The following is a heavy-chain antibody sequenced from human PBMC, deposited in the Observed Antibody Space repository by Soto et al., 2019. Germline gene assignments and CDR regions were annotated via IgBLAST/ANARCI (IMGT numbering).Heavy chain of an antibody. V-gene: IGHV1-58*01. CDR1: GFTFTSSA. CDR3: AAVSSSWSYYFDY. Sequence: SLKVSCKASGFTFTSSAVQWVRQARGQRLEWIGWIVVGSGNTNYAQKFQERVTITRDMSTSTAYMELSSLRSEDTAVYYCAAVSSSWSYYFDYWGQGTLVTVSS. J-gene: IGHJ4*02. CDR2: IVVGSGNT. D-gene: IGHD6-13*01.